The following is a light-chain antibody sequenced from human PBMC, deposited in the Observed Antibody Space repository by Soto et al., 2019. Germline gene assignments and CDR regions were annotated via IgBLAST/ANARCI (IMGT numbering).Light chain of an antibody. CDR1: QRIGTY. V-gene: IGKV1-39*01. CDR2: PIS. CDR3: RQSYSTPYT. Sequence: QMTQSPPSLSASVGDRVTITCRASQRIGTYLYWYQQRPGKAPRLLISPISTLQRGVPSRFSGSGSGTDFTLTITGLQPEDCATYYGRQSYSTPYTFGQETKLEIK. J-gene: IGKJ2*01.